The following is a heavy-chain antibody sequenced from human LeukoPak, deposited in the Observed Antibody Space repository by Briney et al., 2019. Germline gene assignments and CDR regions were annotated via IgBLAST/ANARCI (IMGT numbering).Heavy chain of an antibody. J-gene: IGHJ4*02. D-gene: IGHD3-22*01. V-gene: IGHV3-23*01. Sequence: PGGSLRLSCAASGFTFSSYAMSWVRQAPGKGLEWVSAISGSGGSTYYADSVMGRFTISRDNSKNTLYLQMNSLRAEDTAVYYCAKYPYYDSSGYYPYYFDYWGQGTLVTVSS. CDR2: ISGSGGST. CDR3: AKYPYYDSSGYYPYYFDY. CDR1: GFTFSSYA.